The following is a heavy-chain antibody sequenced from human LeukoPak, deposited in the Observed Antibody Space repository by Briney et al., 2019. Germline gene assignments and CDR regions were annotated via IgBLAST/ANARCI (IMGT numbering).Heavy chain of an antibody. Sequence: GGSLRLSCAASGFTFSSYTMNWVRQAPGKGLEWVSYIGSTSSTIYYADSVKGRFTISRDNAKNSLYLQMNSLRAEDTAVYYCARDHHRRLYDSQARDTFDLWGQGTMVTVSS. D-gene: IGHD3-22*01. CDR2: IGSTSSTI. V-gene: IGHV3-48*01. J-gene: IGHJ3*01. CDR3: ARDHHRRLYDSQARDTFDL. CDR1: GFTFSSYT.